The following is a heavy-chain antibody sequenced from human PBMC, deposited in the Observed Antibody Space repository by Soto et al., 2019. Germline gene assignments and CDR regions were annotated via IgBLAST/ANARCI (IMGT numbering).Heavy chain of an antibody. Sequence: LRLSCAASGFTFRNYAMSWVRQAPGKGLDWVSTITASGGATWYADSVKGRFTISRDFSKSTLDLQMNNLRAEDTAVYFCAKVMESGRPLDYWGQGTLVTVSS. V-gene: IGHV3-23*01. CDR2: ITASGGAT. D-gene: IGHD6-6*01. CDR1: GFTFRNYA. J-gene: IGHJ4*02. CDR3: AKVMESGRPLDY.